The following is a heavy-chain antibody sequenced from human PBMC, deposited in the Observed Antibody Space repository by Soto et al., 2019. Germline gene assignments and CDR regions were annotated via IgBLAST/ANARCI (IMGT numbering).Heavy chain of an antibody. J-gene: IGHJ4*02. Sequence: GGSLRLSCAASGFTFSRYAMNWVRQAPGKGLEWVSTLSGSGSGSYYPDSLRGRFTISRDNSKNSLYLQMDSLRPEDTAFYYCAKDKLYSNFEYYFDYWGRGTLVTVSS. CDR1: GFTFSRYA. CDR3: AKDKLYSNFEYYFDY. V-gene: IGHV3-23*01. CDR2: LSGSGSGS. D-gene: IGHD4-4*01.